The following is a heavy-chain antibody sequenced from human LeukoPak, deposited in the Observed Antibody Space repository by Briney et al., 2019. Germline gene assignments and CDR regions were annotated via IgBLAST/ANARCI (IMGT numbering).Heavy chain of an antibody. CDR3: ARDTKN. CDR1: GGSYSDYY. V-gene: IGHV4-34*01. J-gene: IGHJ4*02. Sequence: KPSETLSLTCGVYGGSYSDYYWSWIRQPPGKGLEWIGEINHSGITNYNPSLKSRVTISIDTSKNQFSLKLNSVTAADTAVYYCARDTKNWGQGTLVTVSS. D-gene: IGHD1-1*01. CDR2: INHSGIT.